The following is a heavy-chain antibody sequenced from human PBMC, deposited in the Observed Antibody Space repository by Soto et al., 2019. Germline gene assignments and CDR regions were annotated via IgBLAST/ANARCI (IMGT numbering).Heavy chain of an antibody. CDR1: GFMFSSYG. Sequence: GGSLRLSCAASGFMFSSYGMHWVRQAPGKGLEWVAVIWYDGSNKYYADSVKGRFTISRDNSKNTLYLQMNSLRAEDTAVYYFARDAFVVTPAASACFDYWGEGTLVTVSS. CDR2: IWYDGSNK. J-gene: IGHJ4*02. D-gene: IGHD2-2*01. V-gene: IGHV3-33*01. CDR3: ARDAFVVTPAASACFDY.